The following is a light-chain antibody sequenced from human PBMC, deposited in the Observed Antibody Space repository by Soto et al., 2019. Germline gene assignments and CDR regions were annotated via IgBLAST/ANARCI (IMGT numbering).Light chain of an antibody. CDR1: QSITNNY. CDR3: QQYGSSLFT. Sequence: EIVLTQSPDTLSLSPGERATFSCRATQSITNNYVAWYQQKPGQAPRLLIYGASRRATGIPDRISGSGSGTDFTLSITRLEPEDFAVYYCQQYGSSLFTFGPGTKVDFK. J-gene: IGKJ3*01. V-gene: IGKV3-20*01. CDR2: GAS.